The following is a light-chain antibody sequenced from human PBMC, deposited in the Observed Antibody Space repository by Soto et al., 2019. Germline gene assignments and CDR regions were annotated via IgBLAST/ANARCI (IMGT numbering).Light chain of an antibody. CDR2: EVL. J-gene: IGLJ2*01. CDR1: SSDVGIYNY. Sequence: QSALTQPASVSGSPGQSITISCTATSSDVGIYNYVSWYQHYPGKAPKLMIYEVLNRPSGVSNRFSGSKSGNTASLTISGLQAEDEADYYCSSYTSSSTLVFGGGTKVTVL. V-gene: IGLV2-14*01. CDR3: SSYTSSSTLV.